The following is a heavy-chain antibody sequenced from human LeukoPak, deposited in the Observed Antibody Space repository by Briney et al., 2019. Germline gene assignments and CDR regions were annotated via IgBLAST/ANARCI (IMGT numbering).Heavy chain of an antibody. V-gene: IGHV1-2*02. D-gene: IGHD2-15*01. CDR1: GYTFDDYD. CDR3: ARVPRQLLPYFDY. CDR2: FNPISGGT. Sequence: GASVKVSCKASGYTFDDYDMHWVRQAPGQGLEWMGWFNPISGGTAYARKFQGRVTMTWDTSISTVYMELTRLTSDDTALFYCARVPRQLLPYFDYWGQGTLVTVSS. J-gene: IGHJ4*02.